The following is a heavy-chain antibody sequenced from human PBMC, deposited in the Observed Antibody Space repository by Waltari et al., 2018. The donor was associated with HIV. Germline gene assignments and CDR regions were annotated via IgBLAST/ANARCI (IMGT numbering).Heavy chain of an antibody. CDR3: VRGRVDRSFDY. CDR2: INHSGST. V-gene: IGHV4-34*01. D-gene: IGHD5-12*01. Sequence: QVQLQQWGAGLLKPSETLSLTCGVYGGSFSGYYWSWIRQPPGKGLEWIGEINHSGSTNYNPSLKSRVTISVDTSKNQFSLKLSSVTAADTAVYYCVRGRVDRSFDYWGQGTLVTVSS. J-gene: IGHJ4*02. CDR1: GGSFSGYY.